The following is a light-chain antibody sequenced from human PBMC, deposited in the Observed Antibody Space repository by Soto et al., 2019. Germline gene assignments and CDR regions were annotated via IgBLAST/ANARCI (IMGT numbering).Light chain of an antibody. V-gene: IGLV2-8*01. CDR3: SSYAGSNNVI. J-gene: IGLJ2*01. CDR1: SSDVGGNNY. CDR2: DVT. Sequence: QSALTQPPSASGSPGQSVAISCTGTSSDVGGNNYVSWYQQHPGKAPKLMVYDVTKRPSGVPDRFSGSKSGTTASLTVSGLEAEDDDDYCCSSYAGSNNVIFGGGTKLTVL.